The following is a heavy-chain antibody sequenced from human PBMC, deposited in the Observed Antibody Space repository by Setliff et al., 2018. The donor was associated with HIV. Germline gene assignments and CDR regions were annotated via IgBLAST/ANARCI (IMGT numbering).Heavy chain of an antibody. CDR3: ARGVPLLPPHY. D-gene: IGHD2-21*02. CDR2: IFYSETVYYGGRT. V-gene: IGHV4-39*07. J-gene: IGHJ4*02. Sequence: SETLSLTCTVSGGSISSNNYYWGWIRKPPGKGLEWIGSIFYSETVYYGGRTYYSQSLKSRVTISVDTSKSQFSLKLSSVTAADTAVYYCARGVPLLPPHYWGQGTLVTVSS. CDR1: GGSISSNNYY.